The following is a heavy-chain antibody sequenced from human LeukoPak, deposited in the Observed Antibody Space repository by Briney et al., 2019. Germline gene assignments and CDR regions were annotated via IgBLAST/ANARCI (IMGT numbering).Heavy chain of an antibody. V-gene: IGHV3-21*01. CDR2: ISSSSSYI. CDR1: GFTFSSYS. D-gene: IGHD3-22*01. J-gene: IGHJ4*02. CDR3: ARDSSYYDSSGTFDY. Sequence: GGSLRLSCAASGFTFSSYSMNWVRQAPGKGLEWVSSISSSSSYIYYADSVKGRFTISRDSAKNSLYLQMNSLRAEDTAVYYCARDSSYYDSSGTFDYWGQGTLVTVSS.